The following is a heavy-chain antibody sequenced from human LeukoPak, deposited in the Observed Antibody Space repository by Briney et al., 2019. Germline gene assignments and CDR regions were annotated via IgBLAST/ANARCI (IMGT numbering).Heavy chain of an antibody. Sequence: AGGSLRLSCAASGFTFSSYAMSWVRQAPGKGLEWVSAISGSGGSTYYADSVKGRFTISRDSSKNTLYLQMNSLRAEDTAVYYCAKDAYGGNSRVYFDYWGQGTLVTVSS. CDR1: GFTFSSYA. CDR3: AKDAYGGNSRVYFDY. D-gene: IGHD4-23*01. CDR2: ISGSGGST. V-gene: IGHV3-23*01. J-gene: IGHJ4*02.